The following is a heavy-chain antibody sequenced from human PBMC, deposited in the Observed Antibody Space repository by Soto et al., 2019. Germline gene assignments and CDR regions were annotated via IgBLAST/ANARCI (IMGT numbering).Heavy chain of an antibody. V-gene: IGHV4-31*03. CDR2: IYHSGGA. Sequence: PSETLSLTCTVSGDSITSGGYYWSWLRQPPGKGLEWIGYIYHSGGASYNPSLRGRAVISIDTSKIQFSLRLNAVTAADTATYYCARDYYGAGSQYYYYGMEVWGQGTTVTVSS. CDR1: GDSITSGGYY. D-gene: IGHD3-10*01. J-gene: IGHJ6*02. CDR3: ARDYYGAGSQYYYYGMEV.